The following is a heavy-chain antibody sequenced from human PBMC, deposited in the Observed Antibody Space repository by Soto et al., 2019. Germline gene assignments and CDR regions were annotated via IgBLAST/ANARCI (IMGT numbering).Heavy chain of an antibody. CDR1: RFTFSSYA. Sequence: GSLRLSCAASRFTFSSYAIIWVLQTPLNWLEWVSGISGSGDSTYYADSVKGRFTISRDNSKNTLYLQMNSLRAEDTAVYYCAKGVPGIAVAGTGYFQHWGQGTLVTVSS. J-gene: IGHJ1*01. D-gene: IGHD6-19*01. CDR3: AKGVPGIAVAGTGYFQH. V-gene: IGHV3-23*01. CDR2: ISGSGDST.